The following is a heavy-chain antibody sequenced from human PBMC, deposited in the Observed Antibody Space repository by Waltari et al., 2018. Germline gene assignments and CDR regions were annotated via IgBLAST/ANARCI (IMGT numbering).Heavy chain of an antibody. CDR1: GGSISSESYY. J-gene: IGHJ5*02. CDR2: ISYSAST. Sequence: QLQLQESGPGLVKPSETLSLTCTVSGGSISSESYYWGWIRQPPGKGLEWIGIISYSASTSYNPSLKSRVTISVDTSKNQFSLKLSSVTAADTAVYYCARLSYHIVTGYGWFDPWGLGTLVTVSS. CDR3: ARLSYHIVTGYGWFDP. V-gene: IGHV4-39*01. D-gene: IGHD3-9*01.